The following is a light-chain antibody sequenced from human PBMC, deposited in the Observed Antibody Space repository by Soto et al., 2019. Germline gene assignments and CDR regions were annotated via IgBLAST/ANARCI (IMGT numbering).Light chain of an antibody. J-gene: IGKJ1*01. CDR2: GAS. CDR1: QSVARSY. V-gene: IGKV3-20*01. CDR3: QHYDKSPTWT. Sequence: EIVLTQAPGTLSLSPGERATLSCRASQSVARSYLVWYQQRPGQAPRLLIYGASNRATGIPDRFSGSGSGTDFTLTISRLEPEDFAVYYCQHYDKSPTWTFGQGTKVEIK.